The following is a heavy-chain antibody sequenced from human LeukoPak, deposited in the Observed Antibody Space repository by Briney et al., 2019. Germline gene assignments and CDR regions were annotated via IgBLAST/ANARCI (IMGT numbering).Heavy chain of an antibody. V-gene: IGHV3-21*01. CDR3: ARGGYSGYDCDY. D-gene: IGHD5-12*01. CDR2: ISSSSSYI. Sequence: GGSLRLSCAASGFTVSSNYMSWVRQAPGKGLEWVSSISSSSSYIYYADSVKGRFTISRDNAKNSLYLQMNSLRAEDTAVYYCARGGYSGYDCDYWGQGTLVTVSS. CDR1: GFTVSSNY. J-gene: IGHJ4*02.